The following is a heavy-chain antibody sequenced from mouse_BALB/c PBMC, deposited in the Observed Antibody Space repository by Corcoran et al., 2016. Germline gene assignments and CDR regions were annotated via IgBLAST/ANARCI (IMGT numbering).Heavy chain of an antibody. CDR2: INTYTGEP. V-gene: IGHV9-3-1*01. Sequence: QIQLVQSGHELKKPGETVKISCKASGYTFTHYGINWVKQAPGKGLKWMGWINTYTGEPTYADDFKGRFAFSLETSASTAYLQINNLKNEDTATYFCAREPYAMDYWGQGTSVTVS. J-gene: IGHJ4*01. CDR3: AREPYAMDY. CDR1: GYTFTHYG.